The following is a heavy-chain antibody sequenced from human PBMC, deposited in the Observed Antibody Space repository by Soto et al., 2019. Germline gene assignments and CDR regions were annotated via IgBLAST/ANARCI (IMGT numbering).Heavy chain of an antibody. D-gene: IGHD2-2*01. Sequence: GSSVKVSCKASGYTFTSYAMHWVRQAPGQRLEWMGWINAGNGNTKYSQKFQGRVTITRDTSASTAYMELSSLRSEDTAVYYCARDRSSVVVPAAPNSLHPWGQRTLVIFAS. V-gene: IGHV1-3*01. J-gene: IGHJ5*02. CDR1: GYTFTSYA. CDR3: ARDRSSVVVPAAPNSLHP. CDR2: INAGNGNT.